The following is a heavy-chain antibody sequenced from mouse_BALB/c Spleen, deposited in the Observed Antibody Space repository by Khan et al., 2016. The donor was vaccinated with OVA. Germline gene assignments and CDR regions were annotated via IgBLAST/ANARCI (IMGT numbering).Heavy chain of an antibody. J-gene: IGHJ4*01. CDR2: ISSGSSTI. CDR1: GFTFSSFG. Sequence: EVMLVESGGGLVQPGGSRKLSCAASGFTFSSFGMHWVRQAPEKGLEWVTYISSGSSTIYYADTVKGRFTISRDNPKNTLFLQMTSLRSEDTAMYYCARARYDNSMDYWGQGTSGTVSS. CDR3: ARARYDNSMDY. D-gene: IGHD2-14*01. V-gene: IGHV5-17*02.